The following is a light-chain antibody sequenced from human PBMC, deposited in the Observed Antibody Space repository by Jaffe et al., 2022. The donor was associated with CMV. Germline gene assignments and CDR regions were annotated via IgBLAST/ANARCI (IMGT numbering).Light chain of an antibody. CDR2: GTS. CDR1: QSVRNNY. J-gene: IGKJ1*01. Sequence: DIVLTQSPDILSLSPGERVTLSCRASQSVRNNYLAWYQQGPGQAPRLLVYGTSTRATGIPARFRGSGSGTDFTLTITTLEPEDFAVYYCQQYGDSPWTFGQGTKVEF. V-gene: IGKV3-20*01. CDR3: QQYGDSPWT.